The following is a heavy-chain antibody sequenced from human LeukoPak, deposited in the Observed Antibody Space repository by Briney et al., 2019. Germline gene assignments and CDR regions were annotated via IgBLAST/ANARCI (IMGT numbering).Heavy chain of an antibody. D-gene: IGHD3-3*02. CDR3: ARDLSSYYYYYMDV. Sequence: SETLSLTCTVSGGSISSYYWSWIRQPPGKGLEWIGYIYYSGSTNYNPSLTSRVTISVDTSKNQFSLKLSSVTAADTAVYYCARDLSSYYYYYMDVWGKGATVTVSS. J-gene: IGHJ6*03. V-gene: IGHV4-59*01. CDR1: GGSISSYY. CDR2: IYYSGST.